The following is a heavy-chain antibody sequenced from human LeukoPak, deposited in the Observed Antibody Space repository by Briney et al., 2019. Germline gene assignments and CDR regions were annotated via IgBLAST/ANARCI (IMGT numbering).Heavy chain of an antibody. CDR3: TRYNVGFES. CDR2: IIRKSNSYAT. D-gene: IGHD1-1*01. V-gene: IGHV3-73*01. CDR1: GFTFSGSA. Sequence: GGSLRLSCAASGFTFSGSAMHWVRQASGKGLEWVGRIIRKSNSYATSYSASVKGRFALSRHDSKNTAYLQENSLKTDDTAVYYCTRYNVGFESWGQGTLVTVSS. J-gene: IGHJ4*02.